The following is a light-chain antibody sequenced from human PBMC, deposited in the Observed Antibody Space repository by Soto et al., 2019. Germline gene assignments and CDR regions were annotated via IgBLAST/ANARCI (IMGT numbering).Light chain of an antibody. CDR3: AACGVSRTAWV. Sequence: QSVLTQPPSASGTPGQRVTISCSGSSSNIGSETVNWYQQLPGTAPKLLIYSNNPRPSGVPDRFSVSRSGTSASLASGGLQSEAEADYYCAACGVSRTAWVFGGGTKLTVL. V-gene: IGLV1-44*01. J-gene: IGLJ3*02. CDR2: SNN. CDR1: SSNIGSET.